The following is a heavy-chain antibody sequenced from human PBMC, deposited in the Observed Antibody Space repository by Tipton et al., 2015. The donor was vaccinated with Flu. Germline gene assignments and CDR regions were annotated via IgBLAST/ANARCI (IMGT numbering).Heavy chain of an antibody. CDR2: FYTSGTT. Sequence: TLSLTCTVSGGSISSHYWSWIRQPAGKGLEWIGRFYTSGTTNYNPSLKSRLTMSVDTSKNQFSLKLSSVTAADTAVYYCARSDFWSGSAKAFDIWGQGTIVTVSS. CDR3: ARSDFWSGSAKAFDI. J-gene: IGHJ3*02. V-gene: IGHV4-4*07. CDR1: GGSISSHY. D-gene: IGHD3-3*01.